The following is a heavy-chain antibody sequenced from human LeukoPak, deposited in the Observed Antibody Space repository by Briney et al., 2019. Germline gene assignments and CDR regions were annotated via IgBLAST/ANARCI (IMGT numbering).Heavy chain of an antibody. Sequence: GGSLRLSCAASGFTFSRYAMHWVRQAPGKGLEWVAVISYDGSNEYYADSVKGRFTISRDNSKNTLYLQMNSLRAEDMAVYYCAKAPSSDILTGGFDYWGQGTLVTVSS. CDR1: GFTFSRYA. D-gene: IGHD3-9*01. CDR3: AKAPSSDILTGGFDY. CDR2: ISYDGSNE. V-gene: IGHV3-30-3*01. J-gene: IGHJ4*02.